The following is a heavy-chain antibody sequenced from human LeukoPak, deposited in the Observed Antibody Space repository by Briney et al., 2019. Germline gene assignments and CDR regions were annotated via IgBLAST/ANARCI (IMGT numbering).Heavy chain of an antibody. Sequence: SETLSLTFAVYGGSFSGYYWSWIRQPPGKGLEWIGSIYYSGSTYYNPSLKSRVTISVDTSKNQFSLKLSSVTAADTAVYYCARDRVWWQNYYYYYMDVWGKGTTVTVSS. J-gene: IGHJ6*03. D-gene: IGHD4/OR15-4a*01. CDR2: IYYSGST. V-gene: IGHV4-34*01. CDR1: GGSFSGYY. CDR3: ARDRVWWQNYYYYYMDV.